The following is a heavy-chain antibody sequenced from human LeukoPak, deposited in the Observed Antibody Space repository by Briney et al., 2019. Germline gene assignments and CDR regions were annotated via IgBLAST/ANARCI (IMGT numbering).Heavy chain of an antibody. CDR2: IYYSGNT. CDR3: ARRGYCASASCYRVFDY. Sequence: SETLSLTCTVSGGSISSSRYYWGWIRQPPGKGLEWIGSIYYSGNTYYNPSLKSRVTISVDTSNNQFSLKLSSVTATDTAIYYCARRGYCASASCYRVFDYWGQGTLVTVSS. CDR1: GGSISSSRYY. V-gene: IGHV4-39*01. J-gene: IGHJ4*02. D-gene: IGHD2-2*02.